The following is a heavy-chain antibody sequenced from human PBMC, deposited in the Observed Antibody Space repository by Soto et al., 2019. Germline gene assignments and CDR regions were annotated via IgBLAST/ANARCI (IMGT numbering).Heavy chain of an antibody. CDR3: AREGSVVGDFTPLYYYYYGMDV. CDR2: ISSSSSTR. Sequence: GGSLRLSCAASGFTFSSYRMNWVRQAPGKGLEWVSYISSSSSTRYYADSVKGRFTISRDNAKNSLYLQMNSLRDEDTAVYYCAREGSVVGDFTPLYYYYYGMDVWGQGTTVTSSS. CDR1: GFTFSSYR. V-gene: IGHV3-48*02. J-gene: IGHJ6*02. D-gene: IGHD4-17*01.